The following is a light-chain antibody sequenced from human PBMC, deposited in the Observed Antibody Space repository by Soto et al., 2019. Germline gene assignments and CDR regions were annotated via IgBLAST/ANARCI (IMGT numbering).Light chain of an antibody. CDR2: GAS. Sequence: EIVLTPSPDTLSLSPVERATLSCRASQSVSSSYLAWYQQKPGQAPRLLIYGASSRATGIPDRFSGSGSGTDFTLTISRLEPEDFAVYYCQQYGSSRWTFGQGTKVDIK. CDR3: QQYGSSRWT. J-gene: IGKJ1*01. CDR1: QSVSSSY. V-gene: IGKV3-20*01.